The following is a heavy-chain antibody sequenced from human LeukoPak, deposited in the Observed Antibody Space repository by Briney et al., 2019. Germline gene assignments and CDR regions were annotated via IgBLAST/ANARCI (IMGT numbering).Heavy chain of an antibody. J-gene: IGHJ6*02. CDR2: ISSSSIYI. CDR3: ARVPDYYDSSGYYYYYYYGMDV. V-gene: IGHV3-21*04. Sequence: GGSLRLSCAASESTFRNFAMHWVRQTPDKGLEWVSSISSSSIYIYYADSVKGRFTISRDNAKNSLYLQMNSLRAEDTAVYYCARVPDYYDSSGYYYYYYYGMDVWGQGTTVTVSS. D-gene: IGHD3-22*01. CDR1: ESTFRNFA.